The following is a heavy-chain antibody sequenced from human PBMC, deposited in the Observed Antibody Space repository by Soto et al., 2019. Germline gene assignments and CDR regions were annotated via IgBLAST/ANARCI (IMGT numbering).Heavy chain of an antibody. CDR3: ARFVYGDYISDNWFDP. V-gene: IGHV4-39*01. Sequence: PSETLSLTCTVSGGSISSSSYYWGWIRQPPGKGLEWIGSIYYSGSTYYNPSLKSRVTISVDTSKNQFSLKVGSVPAADTAVYYCARFVYGDYISDNWFDPWGQGTLVTVSS. D-gene: IGHD4-17*01. CDR2: IYYSGST. J-gene: IGHJ5*02. CDR1: GGSISSSSYY.